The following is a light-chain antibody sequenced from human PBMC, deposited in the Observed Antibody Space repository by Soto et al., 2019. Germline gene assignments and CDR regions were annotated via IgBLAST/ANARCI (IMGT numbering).Light chain of an antibody. V-gene: IGKV1-5*03. CDR3: HQYDIYPVT. CDR2: KAS. J-gene: IGKJ4*01. Sequence: DIQMTQSPSTLSASVGDRVTITCRASQSVSIWLAWYQQKPGNAPKLLIHKASTSENGVPSRFSGGGSGTDSHLTISILQADDFATYYFHQYDIYPVTFGGGTKVEIK. CDR1: QSVSIW.